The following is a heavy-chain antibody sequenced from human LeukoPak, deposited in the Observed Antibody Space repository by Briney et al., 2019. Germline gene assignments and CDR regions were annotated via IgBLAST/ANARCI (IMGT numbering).Heavy chain of an antibody. CDR2: ISYDGSKK. V-gene: IGHV3-30*18. J-gene: IGHJ4*02. Sequence: GRSLRLSCAASGFTSNSYDMHWVRQSPGKGLEWAADISYDGSKKYYADSVKGRFTISRDNSKNALYLQMNSPRAEDTAVYYCAKDVPEHSSPLLQDYGGFDYWGQGTLVTVSS. CDR3: AKDVPEHSSPLLQDYGGFDY. CDR1: GFTSNSYD. D-gene: IGHD6-6*01.